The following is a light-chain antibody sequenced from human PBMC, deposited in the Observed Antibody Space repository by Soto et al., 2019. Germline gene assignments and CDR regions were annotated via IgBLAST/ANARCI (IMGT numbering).Light chain of an antibody. CDR2: GAS. CDR3: QQYGSSLPIT. Sequence: EIVMTQSPATLSVSPWERATLSGRASQSVSSNLAWYQQKPGQAPRLLIYGASTRATGIPARFSGSGSGTDFTLTISRLEPEDFAVYYCQQYGSSLPITCGQGTRLEIK. CDR1: QSVSSN. J-gene: IGKJ5*01. V-gene: IGKV3-15*01.